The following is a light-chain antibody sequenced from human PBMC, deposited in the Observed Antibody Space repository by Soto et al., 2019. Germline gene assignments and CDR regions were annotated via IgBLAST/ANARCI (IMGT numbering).Light chain of an antibody. CDR2: DAS. Sequence: EIVLTQSPGTLSLSPGERATLSCRASQNIRNNYLAWYQQRPGQAPRLLIYDASSRATGIPDRFSGGGSGTDFTLTISRLEPEDFAVYYCQQFSSYPLTLGGGTKVDIK. V-gene: IGKV3-20*01. J-gene: IGKJ4*01. CDR1: QNIRNNY. CDR3: QQFSSYPLT.